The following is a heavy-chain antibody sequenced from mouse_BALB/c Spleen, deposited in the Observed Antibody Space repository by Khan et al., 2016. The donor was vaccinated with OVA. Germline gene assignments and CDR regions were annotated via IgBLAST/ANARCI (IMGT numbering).Heavy chain of an antibody. Sequence: QVQLKQPGPELKKPGETVKISCKASGYTFTNYGMNWVKQSPGKALKWMGWINTYTGEPTYADDFKGRFAFSLAPSASPAYLQINNLKNEDTATYFCARPPYFSYTLDYWGQGTSVTVSS. D-gene: IGHD2-10*01. CDR3: ARPPYFSYTLDY. CDR1: GYTFTNYG. CDR2: INTYTGEP. J-gene: IGHJ4*01. V-gene: IGHV9-3-1*01.